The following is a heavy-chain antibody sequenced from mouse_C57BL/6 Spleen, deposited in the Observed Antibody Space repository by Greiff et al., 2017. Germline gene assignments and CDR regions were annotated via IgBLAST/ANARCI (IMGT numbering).Heavy chain of an antibody. J-gene: IGHJ3*01. Sequence: QVQLQQPGAELVRPGSSVKLSCKASGYTFTSYWMDWVKQRPGQGLEWIGNIYPSDSETHYNQKFKDKATLTVDKSSSTAYMQLSSLTSEDSAVYYCARGGPFLFAYWGQGTLVTVSA. CDR1: GYTFTSYW. V-gene: IGHV1-61*01. CDR2: IYPSDSET. CDR3: ARGGPFLFAY.